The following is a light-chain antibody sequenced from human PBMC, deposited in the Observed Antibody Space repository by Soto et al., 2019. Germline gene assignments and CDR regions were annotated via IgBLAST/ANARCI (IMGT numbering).Light chain of an antibody. CDR3: KQYDRFPYS. CDR2: DTS. J-gene: IGKJ2*01. Sequence: DIPMTQSPSTLSASVGDTVSITCRASLSISSWLAWYQQKPGKAPKLLIYDTSNIKSEVSSRFSGSGSGTDFTLNINGLQPDDFATNYCKQYDRFPYSFGPGTRLEIK. V-gene: IGKV1-5*03. CDR1: LSISSW.